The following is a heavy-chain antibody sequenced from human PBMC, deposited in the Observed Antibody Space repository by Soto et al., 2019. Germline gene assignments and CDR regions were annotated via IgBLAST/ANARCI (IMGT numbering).Heavy chain of an antibody. CDR1: GYSFTSFH. Sequence: VQLVQSGAEVKKPGASVKVSCKASGYSFTSFHMHWVRQAPGQGLEWMGIINPDGCYTIYDQKLKGSLTMTRDTATNTVYMELNSLRSEDTAVYYCTREGDYDILTGYTFDPWGQGTVVTVSS. D-gene: IGHD3-9*01. V-gene: IGHV1-46*01. J-gene: IGHJ5*02. CDR3: TREGDYDILTGYTFDP. CDR2: INPDGCYT.